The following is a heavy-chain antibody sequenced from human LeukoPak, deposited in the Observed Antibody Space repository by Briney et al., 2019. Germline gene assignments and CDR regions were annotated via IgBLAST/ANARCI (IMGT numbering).Heavy chain of an antibody. V-gene: IGHV3-9*01. J-gene: IGHJ4*02. CDR3: AKGNKAMVLHNFDY. CDR2: ISWNSGSI. D-gene: IGHD5-18*01. Sequence: GGSLRLSCAASGFTFDDYAMHWVRQAPGKGLEWVSGISWNSGSIGYADSVKGRFTISRDNAKNSLYLQMNSLRAEDTALYYCAKGNKAMVLHNFDYWGQGTLVTVSS. CDR1: GFTFDDYA.